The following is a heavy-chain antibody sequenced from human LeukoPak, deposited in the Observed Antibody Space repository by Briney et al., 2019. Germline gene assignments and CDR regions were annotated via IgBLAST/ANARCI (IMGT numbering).Heavy chain of an antibody. Sequence: GGSLRLSCAASGFTFSNAWMSWVRQAPGKGLEWVGRIKSKSDGGTTDYAAPVKGRFTISRDDSKNTLYFQMNSLKTAGKAVFYCTTGARGYCSGSSCSYAFDIRGQRTMVTVSS. CDR2: IKSKSDGGTT. V-gene: IGHV3-15*01. D-gene: IGHD2-15*01. J-gene: IGHJ3*02. CDR1: GFTFSNAW. CDR3: TTGARGYCSGSSCSYAFDI.